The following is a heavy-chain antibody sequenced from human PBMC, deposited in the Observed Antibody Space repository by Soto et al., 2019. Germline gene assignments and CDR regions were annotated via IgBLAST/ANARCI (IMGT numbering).Heavy chain of an antibody. Sequence: QVQLQESGPGLVKPSQTLSLTCTVSGGSISSPDHHWTWIRQSPGTGLEGIGAIYYIASTYYNPSLVSLLRISVDTSKKQFSLRLTSVTAADTAVYYCAKEWPYINSWSTAGYCQNWGQGTLVTVS. CDR3: AKEWPYINSWSTAGYCQN. J-gene: IGHJ1*01. D-gene: IGHD2-21*02. V-gene: IGHV4-30-4*01. CDR1: GGSISSPDHH. CDR2: IYYIAST.